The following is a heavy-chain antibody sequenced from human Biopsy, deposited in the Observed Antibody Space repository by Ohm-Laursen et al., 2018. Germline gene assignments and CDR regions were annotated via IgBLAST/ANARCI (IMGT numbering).Heavy chain of an antibody. D-gene: IGHD3-10*01. CDR3: ARDRYYGSENYFSHYNMDV. CDR2: IWYDGTYK. Sequence: SLRLSCAASGFTFSGYGMHWVRQAPGKGLEWVAVIWYDGTYKFYADSVKGRFTISRDNSKNTLYLHMNSLKAADTAVYYCARDRYYGSENYFSHYNMDVWGQGTTVTVSS. V-gene: IGHV3-33*01. CDR1: GFTFSGYG. J-gene: IGHJ6*03.